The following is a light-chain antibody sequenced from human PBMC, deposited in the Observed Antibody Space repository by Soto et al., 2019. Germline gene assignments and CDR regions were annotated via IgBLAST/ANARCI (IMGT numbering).Light chain of an antibody. Sequence: EIVLTQSPGTLSVSPGERATVSCRASQTVSSGFLARYQQKVGQAPRLLIYGASTRATGVPDRFSGSGSGTDFTLTISRLEPEDFAVYHCQQYGSLSWTFGQGTKVDIK. V-gene: IGKV3-20*01. CDR3: QQYGSLSWT. J-gene: IGKJ1*01. CDR2: GAS. CDR1: QTVSSGF.